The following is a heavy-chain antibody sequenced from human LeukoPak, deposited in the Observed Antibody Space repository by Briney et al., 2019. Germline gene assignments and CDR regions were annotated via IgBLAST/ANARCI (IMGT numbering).Heavy chain of an antibody. J-gene: IGHJ4*02. CDR1: AFTFSNYW. V-gene: IGHV3-7*03. Sequence: GGSLRLSCAASAFTFSNYWMSWVRQAPGKGLEWAANIKQDGSEKKYVESVKGRFTISRDNAKNSLYLQMNSLGVDDMAVYYCARGSGWLDYWGQGTLVTVSS. CDR3: ARGSGWLDY. D-gene: IGHD6-25*01. CDR2: IKQDGSEK.